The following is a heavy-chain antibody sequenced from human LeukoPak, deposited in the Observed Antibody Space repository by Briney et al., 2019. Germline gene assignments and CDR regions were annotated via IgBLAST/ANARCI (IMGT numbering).Heavy chain of an antibody. CDR1: GFSFSSYG. J-gene: IGHJ4*02. V-gene: IGHV3-30*02. CDR3: AKPHFDD. Sequence: GSLRLSSAASGFSFSSYGMHWVRQAPGKGLEWVAFIRYDGSNKYYADSVKGRFTISRDNSKNTLYLQMNSLRAGDTAVYYCAKPHFDDWGQGTLVTVSS. CDR2: IRYDGSNK.